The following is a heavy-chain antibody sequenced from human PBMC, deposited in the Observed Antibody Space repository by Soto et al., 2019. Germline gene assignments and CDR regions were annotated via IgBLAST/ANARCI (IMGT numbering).Heavy chain of an antibody. CDR2: ISAYNGNT. V-gene: IGHV1-18*01. J-gene: IGHJ5*02. CDR3: ARAILVVPAVKGQQLVEARNSFHP. Sequence: VGSVKVSCKGSGYPFTSYGISWVRKATGHGLEWMGWISAYNGNTNYAQKLQVRVTMTTXTSTSTAYMELSSLRSDDTAXYHCARAILVVPAVKGQQLVEARNSFHPWGHGTLLTVFS. D-gene: IGHD2-2*01. CDR1: GYPFTSYG.